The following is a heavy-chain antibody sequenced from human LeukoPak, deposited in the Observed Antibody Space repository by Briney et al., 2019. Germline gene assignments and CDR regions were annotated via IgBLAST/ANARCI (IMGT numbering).Heavy chain of an antibody. CDR2: ISDDGSNK. J-gene: IGHJ4*02. D-gene: IGHD6-19*01. CDR3: AKDRLAVALGPHFDY. Sequence: GRSLRLSCAASRFTLSSYGMHWVRQAPGKGLEWVAVISDDGSNKYYADSVKGRFTISRDNSKNTLYLQMNSLRAEDTAVYYCAKDRLAVALGPHFDYWGQGTLFTVSS. V-gene: IGHV3-30*18. CDR1: RFTLSSYG.